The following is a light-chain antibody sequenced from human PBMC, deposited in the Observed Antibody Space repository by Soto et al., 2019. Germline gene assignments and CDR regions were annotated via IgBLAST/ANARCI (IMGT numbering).Light chain of an antibody. CDR3: QQYQNLLT. J-gene: IGKJ1*01. Sequence: IVMTQSPATLSVSPGERATLSCRAGQTIYSNVAWYQQRPGQAPRLLIYRASTRATGVPARFSGSGSGTEFTLTSSGLQSEDFALYYCQQYQNLLTFGQGTKVEIK. V-gene: IGKV3-15*01. CDR1: QTIYSN. CDR2: RAS.